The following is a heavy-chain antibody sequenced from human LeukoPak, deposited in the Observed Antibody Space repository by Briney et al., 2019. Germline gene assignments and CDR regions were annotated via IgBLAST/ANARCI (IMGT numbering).Heavy chain of an antibody. Sequence: GGSLRLSCAASGFTFSSYSMNWVRQAPGKGLEWVSSISSSSSYIYYADSVKGRFTISRDNAKNSLYLQMNSLRAEDTAVYYCARDPSPPYSYGSRYDSSGYYSNYRGQGTLVTVSS. D-gene: IGHD3-22*01. J-gene: IGHJ4*02. CDR3: ARDPSPPYSYGSRYDSSGYYSNY. CDR1: GFTFSSYS. CDR2: ISSSSSYI. V-gene: IGHV3-21*01.